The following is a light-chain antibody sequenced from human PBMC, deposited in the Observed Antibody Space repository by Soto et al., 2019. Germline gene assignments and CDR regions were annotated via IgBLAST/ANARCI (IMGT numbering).Light chain of an antibody. CDR1: QSVSSSY. CDR3: QQYGSSPPIT. J-gene: IGKJ3*01. Sequence: EMVLTQSPGTLSLSPGERATLSCRASQSVSSSYLAWYQEKPGQAPRLLIYGASSRATGIADRFSGSGSGTDFTLTISRLEPEDFAVYYCQQYGSSPPITFGPGTKVDIK. CDR2: GAS. V-gene: IGKV3-20*01.